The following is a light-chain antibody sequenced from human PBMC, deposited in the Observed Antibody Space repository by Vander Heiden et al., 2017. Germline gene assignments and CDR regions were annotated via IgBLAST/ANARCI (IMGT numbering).Light chain of an antibody. Sequence: DIQMTQSPSSLSASVGDRVVIPCRASQFISNCLSWFQQKPGKAPKLLIYAASNLQSAVPSRLRPAGPGTDFTLTINRLQPEDFATSYCLQSDNVRITSGQGTRMDIK. V-gene: IGKV1-39*01. CDR1: QFISNC. CDR2: AAS. CDR3: LQSDNVRIT. J-gene: IGKJ5*01.